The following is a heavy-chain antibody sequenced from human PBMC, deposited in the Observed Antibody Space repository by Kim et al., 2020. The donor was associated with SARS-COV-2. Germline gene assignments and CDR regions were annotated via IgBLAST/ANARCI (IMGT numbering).Heavy chain of an antibody. J-gene: IGHJ1*01. CDR1: GYSISSGHY. D-gene: IGHD3-22*01. CDR2: IHHSGST. V-gene: IGHV4-38-2*01. Sequence: SETLSLTCAVSGYSISSGHYWGWIRQPPGKGLEWIGSIHHSGSTYYNPSLKSRVGISIDTSKNQFSLRLNSVTAADTAVYYCTSKYYYDTSGFYYADWWGQGTLVTVSS. CDR3: TSKYYYDTSGFYYADW.